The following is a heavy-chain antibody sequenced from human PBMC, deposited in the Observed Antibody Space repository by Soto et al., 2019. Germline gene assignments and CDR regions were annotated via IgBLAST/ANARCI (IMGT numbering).Heavy chain of an antibody. CDR1: GFTFSSYA. J-gene: IGHJ5*02. D-gene: IGHD3-3*01. CDR3: AKVTSRGGNYDFWSNDNWFDP. Sequence: ETLSLSCAASGFTFSSYAMSWVRQAPGKGLEWVSAISGSGGSTYYADSVKGRFTISRDNSKNTLYLQMNSLRAEDTAVYYCAKVTSRGGNYDFWSNDNWFDPWGQGTLVTVSS. CDR2: ISGSGGST. V-gene: IGHV3-23*01.